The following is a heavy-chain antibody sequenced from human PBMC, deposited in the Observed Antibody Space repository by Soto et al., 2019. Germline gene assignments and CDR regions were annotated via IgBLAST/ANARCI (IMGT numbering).Heavy chain of an antibody. CDR2: INTGNGNT. V-gene: IGHV1-3*04. CDR1: GYTFTTYP. CDR3: ARGRDGNNYYFEY. J-gene: IGHJ4*02. D-gene: IGHD1-1*01. Sequence: GASVKVSCKASGYTFTTYPMHWVRQAPGQRLEWMGWINTGNGNTEHSQKFQGRVAMTRDTSASTTYMELSSLRSEDTAVYFCARGRDGNNYYFEYWGQGTVVTVSS.